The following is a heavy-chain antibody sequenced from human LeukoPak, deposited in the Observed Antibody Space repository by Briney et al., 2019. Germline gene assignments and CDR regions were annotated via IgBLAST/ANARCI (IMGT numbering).Heavy chain of an antibody. V-gene: IGHV4-59*01. D-gene: IGHD3-16*01. J-gene: IGHJ4*02. CDR2: IYYSGST. CDR3: ARDDGASLDY. CDR1: GGSISSYY. Sequence: SETLSLTCTVSGGSISSYYWSWIRQPPGKGLEWIGYIYYSGSTNYNPSLKSRVTISVDTSKNQFSLKLSSVTAADTAVYYCARDDGASLDYWGQGTLVTVSS.